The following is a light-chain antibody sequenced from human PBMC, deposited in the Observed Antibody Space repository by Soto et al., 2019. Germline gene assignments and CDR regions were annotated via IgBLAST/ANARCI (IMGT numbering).Light chain of an antibody. CDR2: GAS. CDR3: QMYGSAPPGT. CDR1: QSLSSSY. J-gene: IGKJ1*01. Sequence: EIVLTHSPGTLSVSPWEIATLSCRASQSLSSSYLAWYQQKPGRAPRLLIYGASIRATGIPGRFSGSGSGTDFTLTISRLEPEDFAVYYCQMYGSAPPGTFGQGTKVDI. V-gene: IGKV3-20*01.